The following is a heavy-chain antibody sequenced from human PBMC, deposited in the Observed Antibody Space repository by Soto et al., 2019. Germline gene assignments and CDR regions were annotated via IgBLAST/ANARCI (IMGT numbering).Heavy chain of an antibody. CDR2: IYYSGST. J-gene: IGHJ6*02. D-gene: IGHD1-26*01. Sequence: LSLTCPVSGGSISSGYYYWSWIRQPPGKGLEWIGYIYYSGSTYYNPSLKSRVTISVDTSKNQFSLKLSSVTAADTAVYYCDRESNSYYYGMDVWGQGTTVTVSS. V-gene: IGHV4-30-4*01. CDR1: GGSISSGYYY. CDR3: DRESNSYYYGMDV.